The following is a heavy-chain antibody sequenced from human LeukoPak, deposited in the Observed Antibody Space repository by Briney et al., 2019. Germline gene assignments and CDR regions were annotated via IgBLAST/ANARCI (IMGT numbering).Heavy chain of an antibody. V-gene: IGHV6-1*01. J-gene: IGHJ3*02. D-gene: IGHD6-19*01. CDR1: GDSVSSNSAA. CDR3: VRDNKEIAVSAAFDI. CDR2: TYYRPKWYN. Sequence: SQTLSLTCAISGDSVSSNSAAWNWIRQSPSRGLEWLGRTYYRPKWYNDYAVSVKSRITINPDTSKNQFSLQLNSVIPEDTAVYYCVRDNKEIAVSAAFDIWGQGTMVTVSS.